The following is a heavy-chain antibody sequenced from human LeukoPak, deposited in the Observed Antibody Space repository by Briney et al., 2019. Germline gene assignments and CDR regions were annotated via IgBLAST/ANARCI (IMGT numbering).Heavy chain of an antibody. V-gene: IGHV3-74*01. Sequence: SGGPLRLSCAASGFTFSSYWMHWVRQAPGKGLVWVSRINSDGSSTSYADSVKGRFTISRDNAKNTLYLQMNSLRAEDTAVYYCAREDVDTAMATYYYGMDVWGQGTTVTVSS. CDR1: GFTFSSYW. D-gene: IGHD5-18*01. CDR3: AREDVDTAMATYYYGMDV. CDR2: INSDGSST. J-gene: IGHJ6*02.